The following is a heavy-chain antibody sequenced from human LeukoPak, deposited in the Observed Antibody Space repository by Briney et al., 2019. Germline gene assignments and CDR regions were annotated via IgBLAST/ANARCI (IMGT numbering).Heavy chain of an antibody. CDR3: ARDGVTGGFDY. J-gene: IGHJ4*02. CDR2: IGSSSSYI. V-gene: IGHV3-21*01. CDR1: GFTFSSYS. D-gene: IGHD7-27*01. Sequence: GGSLRLSCAASGFTFSSYSMNWVRRAPGKGLEWVSSIGSSSSYIYYADSVKGRFTISRDNAKNSLYLQMNSLRAEDTAVYYCARDGVTGGFDYWGQGTLVTVSS.